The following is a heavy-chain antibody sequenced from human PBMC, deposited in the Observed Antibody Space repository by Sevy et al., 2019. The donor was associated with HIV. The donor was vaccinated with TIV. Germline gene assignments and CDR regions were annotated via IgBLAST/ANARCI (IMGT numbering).Heavy chain of an antibody. CDR3: AKVYGSGTPPYYYYYYMDV. Sequence: GGSLRLSCAASGFTFTSYAMSWVRQAPGKGLEWVSSIDGSAINTYYADSVKGRFTISRDNSKNTLYLQMRSLRAEDTAVYYCAKVYGSGTPPYYYYYYMDVWGKGTTVTVSS. V-gene: IGHV3-23*01. J-gene: IGHJ6*03. CDR1: GFTFTSYA. D-gene: IGHD3-10*01. CDR2: IDGSAINT.